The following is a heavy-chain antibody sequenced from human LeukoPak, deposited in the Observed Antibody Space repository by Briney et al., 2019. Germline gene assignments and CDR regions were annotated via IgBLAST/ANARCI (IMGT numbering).Heavy chain of an antibody. CDR1: GFTFNSFW. CDR2: INSDGSST. CDR3: AGGAGYFDY. V-gene: IGHV3-74*01. Sequence: GGSLRLSCVVSGFTFNSFWMHWVRQAPGKGLVWVSRINSDGSSTTYADSVKGRFTISRDNAKNTLYLQMNSLRAEDTAVYYCAGGAGYFDYWGQGALVTVSS. J-gene: IGHJ4*02.